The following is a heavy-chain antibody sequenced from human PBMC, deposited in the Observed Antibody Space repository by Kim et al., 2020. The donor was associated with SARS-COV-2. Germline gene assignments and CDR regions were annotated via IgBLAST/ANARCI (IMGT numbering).Heavy chain of an antibody. CDR2: INPNSGGT. V-gene: IGHV1-2*04. CDR1: GYTFTGYY. J-gene: IGHJ6*02. CDR3: ARDLTKYYGSGSYYLNYGMDV. Sequence: ASVKVSCKASGYTFTGYYMHWVRQAPGQGLEWMGWINPNSGGTNYVQKFQGWVTMTRDTSISTAYMELSRLRSDDTAVYYCARDLTKYYGSGSYYLNYGMDVWGRGTTVTVSS. D-gene: IGHD3-10*01.